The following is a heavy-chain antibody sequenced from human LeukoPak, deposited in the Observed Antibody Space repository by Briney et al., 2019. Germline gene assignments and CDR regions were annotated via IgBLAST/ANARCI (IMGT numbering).Heavy chain of an antibody. D-gene: IGHD3-22*01. CDR1: GYRFTSHW. J-gene: IGHJ4*02. V-gene: IGHV5-51*01. CDR3: ARMGDSSGYYLFDY. CDR2: IFPGDSDT. Sequence: GESLKISCKGSGYRFTSHWIGWVRQMPGKGLEWMGIIFPGDSDTAYSPSFQGQVTISADKSISTAYLQWSSLKASDTAMYYCARMGDSSGYYLFDYWGQGTLVTVSS.